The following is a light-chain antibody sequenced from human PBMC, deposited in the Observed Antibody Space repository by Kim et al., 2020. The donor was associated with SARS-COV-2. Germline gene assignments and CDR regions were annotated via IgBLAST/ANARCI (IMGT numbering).Light chain of an antibody. CDR3: MQGLSTRT. J-gene: IGKJ1*01. V-gene: IGKV2-28*01. Sequence: DIVMTQSPRSLPVTPGEPASISCRSSESLLHYNGNNYLDWYLQKPGQSPQLLIYLGSNRASGVPDRFTGSGSGTDFTLKISRVEAEDVGVYYCMQGLSTRTFGQGTKV. CDR2: LGS. CDR1: ESLLHYNGNNY.